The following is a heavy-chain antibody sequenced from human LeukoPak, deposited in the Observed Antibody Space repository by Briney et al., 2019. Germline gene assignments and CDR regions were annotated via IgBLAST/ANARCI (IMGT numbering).Heavy chain of an antibody. J-gene: IGHJ4*02. D-gene: IGHD5-12*01. CDR1: GFTFSSFE. Sequence: GGSLRLSCAASGFTFSSFEMNWVRQAPGKGLEWVSYISGSGSTIYYADSVKGRFTISGDNAKNSLYLQMNSLRAGDTAVYYCAREMGGYPFDYWGQGTLVTVSS. CDR2: ISGSGSTI. V-gene: IGHV3-48*03. CDR3: AREMGGYPFDY.